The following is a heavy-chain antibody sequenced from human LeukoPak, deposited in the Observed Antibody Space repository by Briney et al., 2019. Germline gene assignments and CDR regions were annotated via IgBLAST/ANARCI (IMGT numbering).Heavy chain of an antibody. CDR2: ISYDGSNK. J-gene: IGHJ4*02. CDR1: GFTFTNYV. V-gene: IGHV3-30*04. CDR3: ARELTSTYYFEY. Sequence: PGRSLRLSCAASGFTFTNYVMHWVRQAPGKGLEWVAVISYDGSNKYYADSVKGRFTISRDNSKNTVYLQMNSLRPEDTAVYYCARELTSTYYFEYWGQGTLVTVSS.